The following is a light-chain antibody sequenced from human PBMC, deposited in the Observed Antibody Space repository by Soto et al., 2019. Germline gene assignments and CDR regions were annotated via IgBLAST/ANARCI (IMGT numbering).Light chain of an antibody. V-gene: IGLV1-51*01. Sequence: QSVLTQPPSVSAAPGQTITISCSGGRFDIGANFVSWYQHLPGTAPRLLIYDNNKRPSGIPDRFSGSKSGTSATLGITGLQTGDEADYYCVTWDSALSAWVFGGGTKLTVL. CDR2: DNN. CDR1: RFDIGANF. CDR3: VTWDSALSAWV. J-gene: IGLJ3*02.